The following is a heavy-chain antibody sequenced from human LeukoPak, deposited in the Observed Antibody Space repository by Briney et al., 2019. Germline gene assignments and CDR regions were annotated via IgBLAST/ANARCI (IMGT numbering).Heavy chain of an antibody. D-gene: IGHD5-18*01. CDR1: GGSISSYY. V-gene: IGHV4-59*01. J-gene: IGHJ4*02. Sequence: SETLSLTCAVSGGSISSYYWNWIRQPPGKGLEWIGYIYHSGTTNYNPSLKSRVSMSVDTSKNQFSLKLSSVTAADTAVYYCARGRKYTSGYGVTELGSGYSDYWGQGTLVTVSS. CDR3: ARGRKYTSGYGVTELGSGYSDY. CDR2: IYHSGTT.